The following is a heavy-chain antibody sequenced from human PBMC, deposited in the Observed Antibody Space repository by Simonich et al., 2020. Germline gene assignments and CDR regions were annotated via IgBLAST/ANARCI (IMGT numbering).Heavy chain of an antibody. J-gene: IGHJ4*02. CDR1: GFTFSSYS. Sequence: EVQLVESGGGLVKPGGSLRLSCAASGFTFSSYSMNWVRQAPGKGVEWVSYIGSSSSYIYYADTVKGRSTISRDNAKNSLYLQMNSLRAEDTAVYYCARKRFLEWFFDYWGQGTLVTVSS. V-gene: IGHV3-21*05. CDR2: IGSSSSYI. D-gene: IGHD3-3*01. CDR3: ARKRFLEWFFDY.